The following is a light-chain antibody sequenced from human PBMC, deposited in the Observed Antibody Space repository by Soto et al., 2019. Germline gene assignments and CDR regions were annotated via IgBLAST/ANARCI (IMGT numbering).Light chain of an antibody. CDR1: QSVSSSY. Sequence: EIVLTQSPGTLSLSPGERATLSCRASQSVSSSYLAWYQQKAGQAPRLFIYGASSRATGIPDRFSGSGSGTDFTLTISRLEPEDFAVYYCQQYGSSQITFGQGTRLEIK. V-gene: IGKV3-20*01. CDR3: QQYGSSQIT. J-gene: IGKJ5*01. CDR2: GAS.